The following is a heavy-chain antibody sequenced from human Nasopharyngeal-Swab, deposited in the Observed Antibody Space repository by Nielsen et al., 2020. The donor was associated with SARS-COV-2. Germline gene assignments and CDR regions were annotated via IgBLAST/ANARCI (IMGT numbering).Heavy chain of an antibody. V-gene: IGHV1-46*01. D-gene: IGHD1-26*01. CDR2: INPSGGSA. CDR3: AREDIVGPLLDY. Sequence: WVRQAPGQGLEWMGIINPSGGSATYAQRFQGKVTMTRDTSTSTVFMELSSLKSEDTAVYYCAREDIVGPLLDYWGQGTLVTVSS. J-gene: IGHJ4*02.